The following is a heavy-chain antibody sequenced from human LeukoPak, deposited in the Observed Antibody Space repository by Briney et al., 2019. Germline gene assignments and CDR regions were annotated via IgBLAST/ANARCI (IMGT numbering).Heavy chain of an antibody. Sequence: GGSLRLSCAASGFTFSTYSMNWVRQTPGKGLEWVSSISTSSRYIYYADSVKVRFTISRDNAKNSLYLQMNSLRAEDTAIYSCARDSGVVPAAMGAMDVWGQGTTVTVSS. CDR3: ARDSGVVPAAMGAMDV. CDR1: GFTFSTYS. J-gene: IGHJ6*02. D-gene: IGHD2-2*01. CDR2: ISTSSRYI. V-gene: IGHV3-21*01.